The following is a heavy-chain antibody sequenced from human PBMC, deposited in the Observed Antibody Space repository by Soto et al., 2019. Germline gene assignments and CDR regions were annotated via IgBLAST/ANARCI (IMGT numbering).Heavy chain of an antibody. J-gene: IGHJ3*02. D-gene: IGHD3-22*01. CDR1: GVSISSSY. CDR3: ARGMYDSSGFSNPFDI. CDR2: IYYSGSV. Sequence: QVQLQESGPGLVKPSETLSLTCTVSGVSISSSYWSWIRQSPGKEMQWIGYIYYSGSVKNNPSLNSQLTISADMSRNQLSLRVTPVTAADTALYYCARGMYDSSGFSNPFDIWGQGTMVTVSS. V-gene: IGHV4-59*01.